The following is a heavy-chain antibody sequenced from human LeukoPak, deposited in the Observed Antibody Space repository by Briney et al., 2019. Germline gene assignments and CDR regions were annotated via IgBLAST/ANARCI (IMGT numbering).Heavy chain of an antibody. D-gene: IGHD5-18*01. CDR2: IYHSGST. Sequence: SETLSLTCTVSGYSISSGYYWGWIRQPPGKGLEWIGSIYHSGSTYYNPSLKSRVTISVDTSKNQFSLKLSSVTAADTAVYYCARASLDTAMGHYYYYMDVWGKGTTVTVSS. J-gene: IGHJ6*03. CDR3: ARASLDTAMGHYYYYMDV. V-gene: IGHV4-38-2*02. CDR1: GYSISSGYY.